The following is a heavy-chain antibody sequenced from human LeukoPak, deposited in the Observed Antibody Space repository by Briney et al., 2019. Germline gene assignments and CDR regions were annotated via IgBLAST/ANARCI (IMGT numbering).Heavy chain of an antibody. D-gene: IGHD3-22*01. J-gene: IGHJ6*03. CDR3: ARDLFTMIPPVYMDV. Sequence: ASVKVSCKASGYTFTSYGISWVRQAPGQGLEWMGWISAYNSNTNYAQKLQGRVTMTTDTSASTAYMELSRLRSDDTAVYYCARDLFTMIPPVYMDVWGKGTTVTVSS. V-gene: IGHV1-18*01. CDR1: GYTFTSYG. CDR2: ISAYNSNT.